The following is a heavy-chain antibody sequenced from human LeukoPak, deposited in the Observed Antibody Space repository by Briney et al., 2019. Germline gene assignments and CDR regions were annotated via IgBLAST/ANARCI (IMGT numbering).Heavy chain of an antibody. Sequence: ASVKVSCKASGYTCTSYYMHWVRQAPGQGLEWMGWINPNSGGTKYAQKFQGRVTMTRDTSISTAYMEVSRLRSDDTAVYYCARALIYYYMDVWGKGITVTIS. CDR1: GYTCTSYY. CDR3: ARALIYYYMDV. CDR2: INPNSGGT. V-gene: IGHV1-2*02. J-gene: IGHJ6*03.